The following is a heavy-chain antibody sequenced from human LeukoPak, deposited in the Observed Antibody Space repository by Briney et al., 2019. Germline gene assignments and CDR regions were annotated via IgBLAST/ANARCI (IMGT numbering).Heavy chain of an antibody. Sequence: PSETLSLTCTVSGDSISSDNYYWNWIRQPPGKGLEWIGYIYYSGSTYYNPSLKSRITISVDTSKNQFSLKLGSVTAADTAVYYCARAPYSSSSARHIDYWGQGTLITVSS. J-gene: IGHJ4*02. D-gene: IGHD6-6*01. CDR1: GDSISSDNYY. CDR3: ARAPYSSSSARHIDY. V-gene: IGHV4-30-4*01. CDR2: IYYSGST.